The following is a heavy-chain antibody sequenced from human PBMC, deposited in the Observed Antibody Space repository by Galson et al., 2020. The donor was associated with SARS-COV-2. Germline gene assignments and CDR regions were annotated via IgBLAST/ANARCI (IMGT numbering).Heavy chain of an antibody. D-gene: IGHD3-10*01. CDR1: GFTFSSYW. Sequence: GGSLRLSCAASGFTFSSYWMSWVRQAPGKGLEWVANIKQDGSEKYYVDSVKGRFTISRDNAKNSLYLQMNSLRAEDTAVYYCARDSVTMVWGVITYFDYWGQGTLVTVSS. J-gene: IGHJ4*02. CDR3: ARDSVTMVWGVITYFDY. V-gene: IGHV3-7*01. CDR2: IKQDGSEK.